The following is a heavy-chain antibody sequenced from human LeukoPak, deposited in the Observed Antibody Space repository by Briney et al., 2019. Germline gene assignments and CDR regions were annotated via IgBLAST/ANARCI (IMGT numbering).Heavy chain of an antibody. CDR1: GFTFSGHW. V-gene: IGHV3-74*03. Sequence: GGSLRLSCVASGFTFSGHWMHWVRQVPGKGLVAVSRITPDGSATTYADSVKGRFTISRDNAKNTLYLEMNSLTAEDTALYYCTRSGYYNGYDYWGQGALVTVPS. CDR2: ITPDGSAT. J-gene: IGHJ4*02. D-gene: IGHD3-10*01. CDR3: TRSGYYNGYDY.